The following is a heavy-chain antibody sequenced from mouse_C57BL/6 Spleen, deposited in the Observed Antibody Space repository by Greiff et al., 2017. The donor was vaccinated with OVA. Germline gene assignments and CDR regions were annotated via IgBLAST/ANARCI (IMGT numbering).Heavy chain of an antibody. CDR3: ASSAYYYGSSYDYFDY. CDR1: GYSFTSYY. V-gene: IGHV1-66*01. D-gene: IGHD1-1*01. CDR2: IYPGSGNT. Sequence: VKLQQSGPELVKPGASVKISCKASGYSFTSYYIHWVKQRPGQGLEWIGWIYPGSGNTKYNEKFKGKATLTADTSSSTAYMQLSSLTSEDSAVYYCASSAYYYGSSYDYFDYWGQGTTLTVSS. J-gene: IGHJ2*01.